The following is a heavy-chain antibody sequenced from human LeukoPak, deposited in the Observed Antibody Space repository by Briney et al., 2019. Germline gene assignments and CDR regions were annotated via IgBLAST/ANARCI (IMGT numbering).Heavy chain of an antibody. CDR3: AKEGYSSSSSFDY. D-gene: IGHD6-6*01. Sequence: GGSLRLSCAASGFSFSDFGMHWVRQAPGKGLEWVAVIWFDGSNKQYTDSVKGRFTISRDNSENTLYLQINSLRAEDTAVYYCAKEGYSSSSSFDYWGQGTLVTVSS. J-gene: IGHJ4*02. CDR1: GFSFSDFG. V-gene: IGHV3-30*02. CDR2: IWFDGSNK.